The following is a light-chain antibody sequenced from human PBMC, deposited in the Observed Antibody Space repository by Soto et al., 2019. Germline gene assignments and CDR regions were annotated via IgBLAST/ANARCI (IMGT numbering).Light chain of an antibody. CDR3: QQYSIYPIT. V-gene: IGKV1-5*03. Sequence: DIQMTQSPSTLSASVGDRVTITCRASQSISSWLAWYQQKPGKAPKLLIYKASSLESGVPSRFSGSGSGTEFTLTISSLQPDDFATYYCQQYSIYPITFGQGTRLEIK. J-gene: IGKJ5*01. CDR2: KAS. CDR1: QSISSW.